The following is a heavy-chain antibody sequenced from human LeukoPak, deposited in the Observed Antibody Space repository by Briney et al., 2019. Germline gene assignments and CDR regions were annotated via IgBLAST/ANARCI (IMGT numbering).Heavy chain of an antibody. CDR3: ARESSGGPYFDY. CDR2: ISGNSGSI. V-gene: IGHV3-9*01. D-gene: IGHD6-19*01. CDR1: GFTFDDYA. J-gene: IGHJ4*02. Sequence: GGSLRLSCAASGFTFDDYAMHWVRQTPGKGLEWVSGISGNSGSIGYADSVKGRFTISRDNAKNSLYLQMNGLRGEDTALYYCARESSGGPYFDYWGQGSLVTVSS.